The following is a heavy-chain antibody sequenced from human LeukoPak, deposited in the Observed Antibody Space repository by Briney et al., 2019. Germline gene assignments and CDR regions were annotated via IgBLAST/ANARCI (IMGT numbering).Heavy chain of an antibody. D-gene: IGHD4-17*01. Sequence: SETLSLTCTVSGGSISSSSYYWGWIRQPPGKGLEWIGSIYYSGSTYYNPSLKSRVTISVDTSKNQFSLKLISVTAADTAVYYCARRPSPSPYGDYFDYWGQGTLVTVSS. CDR3: ARRPSPSPYGDYFDY. J-gene: IGHJ4*02. CDR2: IYYSGST. CDR1: GGSISSSSYY. V-gene: IGHV4-39*01.